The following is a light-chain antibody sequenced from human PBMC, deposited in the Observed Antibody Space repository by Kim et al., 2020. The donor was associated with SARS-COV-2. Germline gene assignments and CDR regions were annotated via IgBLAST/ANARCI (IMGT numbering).Light chain of an antibody. Sequence: VAVGQTVRITCQGDSLISYYATGYQKKPGQAPILVIYGKNNRPSGIPDRFSGSSAGNTASLTITGTQAGDEADYYCNARDSNDNVVFGGGTQLTVL. CDR2: GKN. V-gene: IGLV3-19*01. CDR1: SLISYY. J-gene: IGLJ2*01. CDR3: NARDSNDNVV.